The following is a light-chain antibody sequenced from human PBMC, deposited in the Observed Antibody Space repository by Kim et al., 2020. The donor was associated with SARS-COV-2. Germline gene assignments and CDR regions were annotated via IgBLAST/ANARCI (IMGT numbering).Light chain of an antibody. CDR3: QQGGNCPFT. J-gene: IGKJ2*01. V-gene: IGKV3-11*01. CDR2: ESS. CDR1: HIISTF. Sequence: LPADNTPTLSSSGRHIISTFSGWYQQNVGQAPRLLIHESSSKATGIPGRFGSRASGTYFILIISRQESEDLAVYYCQQGGNCPFTFGRGTKLEI.